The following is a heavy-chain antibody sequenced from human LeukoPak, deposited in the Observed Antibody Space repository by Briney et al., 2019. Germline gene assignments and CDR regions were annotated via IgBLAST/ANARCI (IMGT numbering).Heavy chain of an antibody. V-gene: IGHV3-30-3*01. J-gene: IGHJ6*02. CDR3: ARGDGWPTYYDFWSGYYNNYYGMDV. D-gene: IGHD3-3*01. CDR2: ISYDGSNK. CDR1: GFPFSSYA. Sequence: QPGRSLRLSCAASGFPFSSYAMHGVRQAPGKGLEWVAVISYDGSNKYYAASVKGRFTISRDNSKNTLYLQMNSLRAEDTAVYYCARGDGWPTYYDFWSGYYNNYYGMDVWGQGTTVTVSS.